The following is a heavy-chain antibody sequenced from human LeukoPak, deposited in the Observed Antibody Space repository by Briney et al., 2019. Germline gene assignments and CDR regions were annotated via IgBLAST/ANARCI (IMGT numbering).Heavy chain of an antibody. D-gene: IGHD3-16*01. V-gene: IGHV3-30*04. CDR1: GFTFGSYA. J-gene: IGHJ4*02. Sequence: GGSLRLSCAASGFTFGSYAMHWVRQAPGKGLEWVAVISYDGRNKYYADSVKGRFTVSIDNSENTLYLQMKSVRAEDTAVFYWATSDGAMFTPDDYWGEGTLVTVSS. CDR2: ISYDGRNK. CDR3: ATSDGAMFTPDDY.